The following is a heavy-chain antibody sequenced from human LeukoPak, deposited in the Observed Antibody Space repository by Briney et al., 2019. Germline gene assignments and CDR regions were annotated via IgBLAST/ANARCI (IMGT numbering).Heavy chain of an antibody. V-gene: IGHV4-39*01. CDR3: ASNTIFGDLYYFDY. CDR2: IYYSGST. CDR1: GGSISSSSYC. J-gene: IGHJ4*02. Sequence: KSSETLSLTCTVSGGSISSSSYCWGWIRQPPGKGLEWIGSIYYSGSTYYNPSLKSRVTISVDTSKNQFSLKLSSVTAADTAVYYCASNTIFGDLYYFDYWGQGTLVTASS. D-gene: IGHD3-3*01.